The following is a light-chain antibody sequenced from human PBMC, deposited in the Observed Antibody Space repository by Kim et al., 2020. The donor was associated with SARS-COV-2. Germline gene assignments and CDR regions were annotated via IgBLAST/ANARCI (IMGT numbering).Light chain of an antibody. CDR2: RDS. CDR3: QVLDSSTYV. CDR1: SLRNSY. J-gene: IGLJ1*01. V-gene: IGLV3-9*01. Sequence: SSELTQDPAVSVALGQTVKITCQGDSLRNSYASWYQQKPGQAPVLVIYRDSNRPSGIPERFSGSNSGTTATLTISRAQARDEADYYCQVLDSSTYVFGTG.